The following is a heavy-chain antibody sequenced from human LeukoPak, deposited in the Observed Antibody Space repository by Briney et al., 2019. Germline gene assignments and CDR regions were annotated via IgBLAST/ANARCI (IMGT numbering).Heavy chain of an antibody. Sequence: SSETLSLTCTVSGGSISSGDYYWSWIRQPPGKGLEWIGYIYYSGSTYYNPSLKSRVTISVDTSKNQFSLKLSSVTAADTAVYYCARGTQWQYAFDIWGQGTMVTVSS. D-gene: IGHD6-19*01. CDR2: IYYSGST. V-gene: IGHV4-30-4*02. CDR1: GGSISSGDYY. J-gene: IGHJ3*02. CDR3: ARGTQWQYAFDI.